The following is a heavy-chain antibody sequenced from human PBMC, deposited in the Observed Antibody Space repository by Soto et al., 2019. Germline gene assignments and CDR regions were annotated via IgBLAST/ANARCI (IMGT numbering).Heavy chain of an antibody. D-gene: IGHD3-10*01. CDR1: GFTFSSYS. CDR2: ISSSSSYI. J-gene: IGHJ6*02. V-gene: IGHV3-21*01. Sequence: GGSLRLSCAASGFTFSSYSMNWVRQAPGKGLEWVSSISSSSSYIYYADSVKGRFTISRDNAKNSLYLQMNSLRAEDTAVYYCAKDWQYYYGSGTPTHYYYGMDVWGQGTTVTVSS. CDR3: AKDWQYYYGSGTPTHYYYGMDV.